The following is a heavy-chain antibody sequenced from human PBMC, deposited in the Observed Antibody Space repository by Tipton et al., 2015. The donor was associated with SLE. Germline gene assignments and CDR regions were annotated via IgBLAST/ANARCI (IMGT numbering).Heavy chain of an antibody. CDR1: GGSISGYY. Sequence: TLSLTCTVSGGSISGYYWSWIRQLPGKGLEWIGYIYNTGNTYYNPTLKSRVTMSVDTSKNQFSLRVTSVTAADTAVYYCARDGPDTSGYYLDYWGQGALVTVSS. CDR3: ARDGPDTSGYYLDY. CDR2: IYNTGNT. D-gene: IGHD3-22*01. V-gene: IGHV4-31*03. J-gene: IGHJ4*02.